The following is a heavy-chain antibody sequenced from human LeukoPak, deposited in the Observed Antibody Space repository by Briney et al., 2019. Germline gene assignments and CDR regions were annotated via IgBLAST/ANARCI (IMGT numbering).Heavy chain of an antibody. CDR3: ARTSARGAQFDY. J-gene: IGHJ4*02. V-gene: IGHV4-59*10. Sequence: SETLSLTCAVSGVSISAYYMSWVRQPAGKGLEWIGCISSSVTSSSNTSLKTRITMSLDTSKNQFSLNLTPVTAADTAVYYCARTSARGAQFDYWGQGTLVTVSS. CDR2: ISSSVTS. D-gene: IGHD3-10*01. CDR1: GVSISAYY.